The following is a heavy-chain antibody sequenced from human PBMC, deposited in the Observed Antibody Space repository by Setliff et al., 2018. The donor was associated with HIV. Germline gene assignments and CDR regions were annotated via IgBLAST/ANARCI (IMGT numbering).Heavy chain of an antibody. D-gene: IGHD3-16*01. CDR1: GYTFTSYY. CDR3: ARGWGGQDSYYYGMDV. V-gene: IGHV1-46*01. CDR2: INPGGGST. Sequence: GASVKVSCKASGYTFTSYYMHWVRQAPGQGLEWMGVINPGGGSTTYAQKFQGRVTMTRDTSTVTVYMELSSLRSQDTAMYYCARGWGGQDSYYYGMDVWGQGTTVTVSS. J-gene: IGHJ6*02.